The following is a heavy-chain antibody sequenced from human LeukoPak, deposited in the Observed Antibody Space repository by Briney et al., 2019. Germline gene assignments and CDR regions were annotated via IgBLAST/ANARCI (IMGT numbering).Heavy chain of an antibody. CDR1: GGSISSSSYY. J-gene: IGHJ5*02. CDR2: IYYSGST. CDR3: ARHEGIAARPGWFDP. D-gene: IGHD6-6*01. Sequence: SETLSLTCTVSGGSISSSSYYWGWIRQPPGKGLEWIGSIYYSGSTYYNPSLKSRVTISVDTSKNQFSLKLSSVTAADTAVYYCARHEGIAARPGWFDPWGQGTQVTVSS. V-gene: IGHV4-39*01.